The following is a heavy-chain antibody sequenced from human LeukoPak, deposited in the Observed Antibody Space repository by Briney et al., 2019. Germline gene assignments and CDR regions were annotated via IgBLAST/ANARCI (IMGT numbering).Heavy chain of an antibody. J-gene: IGHJ5*02. CDR3: ARVSGDYDFWSGYYSPAWFDP. D-gene: IGHD3-3*01. Sequence: SETLSLTCTVSGGSISSYYWSWIRQPPGKGLEWIGYIYYSGSTNYNPSLESRVTISVDTSKNQFSLKLSSVTAADTAVYYCARVSGDYDFWSGYYSPAWFDPWGQGTLVTVSS. V-gene: IGHV4-59*01. CDR1: GGSISSYY. CDR2: IYYSGST.